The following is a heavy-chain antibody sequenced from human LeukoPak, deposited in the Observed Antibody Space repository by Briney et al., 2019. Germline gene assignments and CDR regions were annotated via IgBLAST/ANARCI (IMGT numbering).Heavy chain of an antibody. V-gene: IGHV1-69*04. J-gene: IGHJ6*02. Sequence: SVKVSCKASGGTFSSYAISWVRQAPGQGLEWMGRIIPILGIANYAQKFQGRVTITADKSTSTAYMELSSLRSEDTAVYYCASPQGPGREHAYYGMDVWGQGTTVTVSS. D-gene: IGHD3-10*01. CDR2: IIPILGIA. CDR3: ASPQGPGREHAYYGMDV. CDR1: GGTFSSYA.